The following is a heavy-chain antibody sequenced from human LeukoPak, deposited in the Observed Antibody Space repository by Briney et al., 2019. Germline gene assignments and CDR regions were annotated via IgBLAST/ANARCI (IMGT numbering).Heavy chain of an antibody. CDR2: INPSGGST. CDR3: ARVRVAGPFDY. CDR1: GYTFTNYY. Sequence: ASVKVSCKASGYTFTNYYIQWVRQAPGQGLEWMGIINPSGGSTSYAQNFQGRVTMTRDASTSTVSMELSSLRSDDTAVYYCARVRVAGPFDYWGQGTLVTVSS. D-gene: IGHD6-19*01. V-gene: IGHV1-46*01. J-gene: IGHJ4*02.